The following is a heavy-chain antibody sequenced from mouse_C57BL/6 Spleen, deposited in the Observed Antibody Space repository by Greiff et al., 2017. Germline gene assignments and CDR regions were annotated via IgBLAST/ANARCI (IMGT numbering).Heavy chain of an antibody. CDR1: GFTFSSYG. Sequence: EVQRVESGGDLVKPGGSLKLSCAASGFTFSSYGMSWVRQTPDKRLEWVATISSGGSYTYYPDSVKGRFTFSRDNAKNTLYLQMSSLKSEDTAMYYCARHGDKLTGRFAYWGQGTLVTVSA. CDR3: ARHGDKLTGRFAY. CDR2: ISSGGSYT. V-gene: IGHV5-6*01. J-gene: IGHJ3*01. D-gene: IGHD4-1*01.